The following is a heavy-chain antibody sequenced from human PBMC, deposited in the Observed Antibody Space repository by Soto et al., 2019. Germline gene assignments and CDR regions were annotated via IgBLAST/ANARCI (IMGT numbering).Heavy chain of an antibody. D-gene: IGHD5-12*01. CDR2: IYSAGNT. CDR1: GFTISRNY. CDR3: ARGRDGYNFLYEPT. J-gene: IGHJ4*02. Sequence: EVQLVESGGGLIQPGGSLRLSCAASGFTISRNYMSWVRQAPGKGLEWVSVIYSAGNTYYADSVKGRFSISRDNSKNTVYLQVNSLRVEDTAVYYCARGRDGYNFLYEPTWGQGTLVTVSS. V-gene: IGHV3-53*01.